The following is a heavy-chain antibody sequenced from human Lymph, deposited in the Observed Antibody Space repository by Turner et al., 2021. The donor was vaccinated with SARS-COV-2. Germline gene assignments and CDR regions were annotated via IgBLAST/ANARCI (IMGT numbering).Heavy chain of an antibody. Sequence: QVQLQESGPRLVKPLETLSLTCTVSGGSMNSNYWSWIRQPPGKRLEWIGYIYYRGSTNYNPSLESRFTISVDTSRNQFSLNLTSVTAADTAIYYCARETVNNWVDPWGQGTLVTVSS. CDR2: IYYRGST. J-gene: IGHJ5*02. CDR3: ARETVNNWVDP. CDR1: GGSMNSNY. D-gene: IGHD2-21*02. V-gene: IGHV4-59*01.